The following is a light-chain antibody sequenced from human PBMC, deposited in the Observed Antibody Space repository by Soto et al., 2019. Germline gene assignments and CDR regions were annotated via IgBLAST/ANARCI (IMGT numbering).Light chain of an antibody. V-gene: IGKV3D-15*01. Sequence: EIVMSQSPATLSVSPGESATLSCTASQSVSSNLAWYQQKPGQAPRLLIYGASSRATGIPDRFSGSGSGTEFTLTISSFQYEDFAIYYCQQDTKWPPWRFCEGSKVDIK. CDR1: QSVSSN. CDR3: QQDTKWPPWR. J-gene: IGKJ1*01. CDR2: GAS.